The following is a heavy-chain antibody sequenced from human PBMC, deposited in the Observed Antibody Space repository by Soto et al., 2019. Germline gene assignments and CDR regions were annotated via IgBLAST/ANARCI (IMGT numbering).Heavy chain of an antibody. V-gene: IGHV3-48*03. J-gene: IGHJ6*02. CDR3: ARDGSTVPTISRYAMDV. D-gene: IGHD4-17*01. Sequence: PGGSLRLSCAASGFSFRIYHMNWVRQAPGKGLEWISYIQSGGSIIYYADSVKGRFTISRDNAKNSLYLQMNGLRAEDTALSYCARDGSTVPTISRYAMDVWGQGTRVNVSS. CDR2: IQSGGSII. CDR1: GFSFRIYH.